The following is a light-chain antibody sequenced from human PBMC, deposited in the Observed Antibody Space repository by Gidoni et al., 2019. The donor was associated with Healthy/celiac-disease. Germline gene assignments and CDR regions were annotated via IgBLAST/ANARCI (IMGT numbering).Light chain of an antibody. V-gene: IGLV3-21*02. CDR1: NIGSKS. J-gene: IGLJ2*01. CDR3: QVWDSSSDPVV. CDR2: DDS. Sequence: SYVLTQPPSVSVAPGQTARITWGGNNIGSKSVHGYQQKPGQAPVLVVYDDSDRPSGIPERFSGSNSGNTATLTISRVEAGDEADYYCQVWDSSSDPVVFGGGTKLTVL.